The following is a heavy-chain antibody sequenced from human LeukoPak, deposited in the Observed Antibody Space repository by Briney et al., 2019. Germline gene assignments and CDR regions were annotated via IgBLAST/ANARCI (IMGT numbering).Heavy chain of an antibody. Sequence: ASVTVSCTASGYTFTSYYIHWVRQAPGQGLEWMGIINPSGGSTSYAQKFQGRVTMTRDTSTSTVYMELSSLRSADTAVYYCARAASIVVAASSYGMDVWGQGTTVTVSS. CDR3: ARAASIVVAASSYGMDV. J-gene: IGHJ6*02. D-gene: IGHD2-15*01. V-gene: IGHV1-46*01. CDR1: GYTFTSYY. CDR2: INPSGGST.